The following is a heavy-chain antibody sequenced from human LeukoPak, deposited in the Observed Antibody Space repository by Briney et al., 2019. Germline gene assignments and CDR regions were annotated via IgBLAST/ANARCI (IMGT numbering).Heavy chain of an antibody. Sequence: GGSLRLSCAASGFTFSDYYMTWIRQAPGKGLEWVSYISSSGSTIHYADSVKGRFTLSRDNAKNSLYLQMNSLRAEDTAVYYCARVSEIAAAGTVDYWGQGTLVTVSS. CDR3: ARVSEIAAAGTVDY. CDR1: GFTFSDYY. D-gene: IGHD6-13*01. CDR2: ISSSGSTI. V-gene: IGHV3-11*04. J-gene: IGHJ4*02.